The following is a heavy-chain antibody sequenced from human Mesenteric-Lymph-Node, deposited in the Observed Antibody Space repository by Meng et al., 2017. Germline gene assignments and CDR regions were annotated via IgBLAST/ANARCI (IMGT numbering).Heavy chain of an antibody. Sequence: ASVKVSCKASGYTFTGYYLHWVRQAPGQGLECMGWINPNSGGTDYAQRFQARVTMTWDTSISTAYMELSRLRSDDTAVYYCARGGTIVAASEISSDAFDIWGQGTMVTVSS. V-gene: IGHV1-2*02. CDR1: GYTFTGYY. CDR2: INPNSGGT. D-gene: IGHD6-13*01. CDR3: ARGGTIVAASEISSDAFDI. J-gene: IGHJ3*02.